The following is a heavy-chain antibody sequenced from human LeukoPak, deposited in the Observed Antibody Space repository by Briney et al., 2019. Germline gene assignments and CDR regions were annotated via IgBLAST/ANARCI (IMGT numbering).Heavy chain of an antibody. CDR1: GFTFSSYW. J-gene: IGHJ5*02. CDR2: INSDGSST. V-gene: IGHV3-74*01. Sequence: GGSLRLSCAASGFTFSSYWMHWVRQAPGKGLVWVSRINSDGSSTSYADSVKGRFTISRDNAKNTLYLQMNSLRAEDTAVYYCARAITMIANWFDPWGQGTLVTVSS. D-gene: IGHD3-22*01. CDR3: ARAITMIANWFDP.